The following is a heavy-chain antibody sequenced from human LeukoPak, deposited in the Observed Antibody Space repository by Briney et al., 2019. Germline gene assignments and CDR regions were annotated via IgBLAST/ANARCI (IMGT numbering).Heavy chain of an antibody. CDR2: ISGSGGST. D-gene: IGHD3-3*01. CDR3: AKDGAHIAIWFDP. Sequence: PGGSLRLSCAASGFTFSSYAMSWVRQAPGKGLEWVSAISGSGGSTYYADSVKGRLTTSRDNSKNTLYLHMNSLRVEDTAVYYCAKDGAHIAIWFDPWGQGTLVTVSS. CDR1: GFTFSSYA. J-gene: IGHJ5*02. V-gene: IGHV3-23*01.